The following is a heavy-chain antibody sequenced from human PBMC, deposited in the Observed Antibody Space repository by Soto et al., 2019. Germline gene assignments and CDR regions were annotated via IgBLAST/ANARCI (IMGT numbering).Heavy chain of an antibody. D-gene: IGHD7-27*01. J-gene: IGHJ4*02. Sequence: QVQLVESGGGVVQPGRSLRLSCAASGFSFSISSMPWVRQAPGKGPEWVALISYDGTNKFYADSVKGRFTISRDNSKSKIYLKVDSLRPEDAAVYYCARDPKTSGGQHWAFNYFDSWGQGTLVTVSS. V-gene: IGHV3-30-3*01. CDR3: ARDPKTSGGQHWAFNYFDS. CDR1: GFSFSISS. CDR2: ISYDGTNK.